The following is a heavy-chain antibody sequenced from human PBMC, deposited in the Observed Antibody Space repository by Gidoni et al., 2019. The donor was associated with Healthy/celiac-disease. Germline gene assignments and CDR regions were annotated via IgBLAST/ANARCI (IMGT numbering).Heavy chain of an antibody. Sequence: EVQLVESGGGLVQPGRSLRLSCTASGFTFGDYAMSWVRQAPGKGLEWVGFIRSKAYGGTTEYAASVKGRFTISRDDSKSIAYLQMNSLKTEDTAVYYCTRGYYDSSGYYPLDDYWGQGTLVTVSS. J-gene: IGHJ4*02. V-gene: IGHV3-49*04. D-gene: IGHD3-22*01. CDR2: IRSKAYGGTT. CDR3: TRGYYDSSGYYPLDDY. CDR1: GFTFGDYA.